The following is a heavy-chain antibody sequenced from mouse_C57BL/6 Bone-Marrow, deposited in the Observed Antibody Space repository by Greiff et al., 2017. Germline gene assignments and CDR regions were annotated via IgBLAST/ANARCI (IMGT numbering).Heavy chain of an antibody. CDR1: GYTFTSYW. CDR2: IYPGSGST. J-gene: IGHJ2*01. CDR3: AREELSTMVTNYCDY. Sequence: QVQLQQPGAELVKPGASVKMSCKASGYTFTSYWITWVKQRPGQGLEWIGDIYPGSGSTNYNEKFKSKATLTVDTSSSTAYMQLSSLTSEDSAVYYCAREELSTMVTNYCDYWGQGTTLTVSS. V-gene: IGHV1-55*01. D-gene: IGHD2-2*01.